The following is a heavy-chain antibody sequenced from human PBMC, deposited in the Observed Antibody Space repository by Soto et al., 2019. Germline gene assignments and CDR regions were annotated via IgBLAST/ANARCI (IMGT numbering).Heavy chain of an antibody. J-gene: IGHJ6*02. CDR2: IIPIFDTA. Sequence: QVQLVQSGAEVKKPGSSVKVSCKAPGGTFSSYAINWVRQAPGHGLEWMGGIIPIFDTANYAQKFQGRVTITADDPTSAAYMELSSLRSEDSAIYYCARARSCSKTTSRGAFSDYYFAMDVWRQGTTVTVSS. D-gene: IGHD2-2*01. V-gene: IGHV1-69*01. CDR1: GGTFSSYA. CDR3: ARARSCSKTTSRGAFSDYYFAMDV.